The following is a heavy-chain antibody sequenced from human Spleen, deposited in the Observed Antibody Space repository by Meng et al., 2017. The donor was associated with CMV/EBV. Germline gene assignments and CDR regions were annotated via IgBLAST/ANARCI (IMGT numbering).Heavy chain of an antibody. Sequence: QPQTCGPGRMKPSEPPFLRCAILCGSFRGFYRRWLRQPPGKVLEWIREINHSGSTNYNPSLTSRVTISVDTSKKQFSLQLSSVTAADTAVYYCATGTTGFNYYWGQGTLVTVSS. V-gene: IGHV4-34*01. CDR2: INHSGST. CDR3: ATGTTGFNYY. CDR1: CGSFRGFY. D-gene: IGHD4-17*01. J-gene: IGHJ4*02.